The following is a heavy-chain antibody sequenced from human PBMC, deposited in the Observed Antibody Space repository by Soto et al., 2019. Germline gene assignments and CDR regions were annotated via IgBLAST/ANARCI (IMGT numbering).Heavy chain of an antibody. D-gene: IGHD4-17*01. CDR1: GFTFSSYA. CDR2: ISGSGGST. V-gene: IGHV3-23*01. J-gene: IGHJ4*02. CDR3: ALILYGDYEYYFDY. Sequence: GGSLRLSCAASGFTFSSYAMSWVRQAPGKGLEWVSAISGSGGSTYYADSVKGRFTISRDNSKNTLYLQMNSLRAEDTAVYYCALILYGDYEYYFDYWGQGTLVTVSS.